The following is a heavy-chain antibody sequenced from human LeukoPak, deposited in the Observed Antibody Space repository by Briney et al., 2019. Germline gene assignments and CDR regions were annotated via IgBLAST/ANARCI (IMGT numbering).Heavy chain of an antibody. D-gene: IGHD3-3*01. J-gene: IGHJ4*02. CDR2: ISYDESNK. Sequence: PGGSLRLSCAASGFTFSYYGIHWVRQAPGKGLEWVAVISYDESNKNYADSVKGRFTISRDNAKNSLYLQMNSLRAEDTAVYYCARNFLEWYNYFDYWGQGTLVTVSS. CDR3: ARNFLEWYNYFDY. CDR1: GFTFSYYG. V-gene: IGHV3-30*03.